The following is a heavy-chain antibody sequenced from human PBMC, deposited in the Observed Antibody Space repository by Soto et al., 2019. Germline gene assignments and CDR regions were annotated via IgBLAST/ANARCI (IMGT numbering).Heavy chain of an antibody. J-gene: IGHJ6*03. CDR1: GGSFSGYY. CDR3: ARQKTTVTTQTWYYYYMDV. Sequence: SETLSLTCAVYGGSFSGYYWSWIRQPPGKGLEWIGYIYYSGSTNYNPSLKSRVTISVDTSKNQFSLKLSSVTAADTAVYYCARQKTTVTTQTWYYYYMDVWGKGTTVTVSS. CDR2: IYYSGST. D-gene: IGHD4-17*01. V-gene: IGHV4-59*08.